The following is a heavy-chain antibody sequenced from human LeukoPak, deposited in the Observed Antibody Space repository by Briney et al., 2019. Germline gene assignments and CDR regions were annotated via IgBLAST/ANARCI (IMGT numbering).Heavy chain of an antibody. V-gene: IGHV3-53*01. Sequence: GGSLILSCAAAGFTVSSSYMSWVRHAPGKGPEWGSVIYSGGNTYYADSAKSRFTISSDDSKNTLYLQMNSLRAEDTAVYYCARDLTIFGVITPGTNWGQGTLVTVSS. CDR1: GFTVSSSY. CDR3: ARDLTIFGVITPGTN. CDR2: IYSGGNT. J-gene: IGHJ4*02. D-gene: IGHD3-3*01.